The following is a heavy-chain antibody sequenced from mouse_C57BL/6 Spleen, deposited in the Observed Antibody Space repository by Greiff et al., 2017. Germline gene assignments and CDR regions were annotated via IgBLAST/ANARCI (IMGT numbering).Heavy chain of an antibody. Sequence: EVKLMESGGGLVKPGGSLKLSCAASGFTFSSYAMSWVRQTPEKRLEWVATISDGGSYTYYPDNVKGRFTISRDNAKNNLYLQMSHLKSEDTAMYYCARDNMVTTGESYAMDYWGQGTSVTVSS. CDR1: GFTFSSYA. CDR2: ISDGGSYT. V-gene: IGHV5-4*01. J-gene: IGHJ4*01. CDR3: ARDNMVTTGESYAMDY. D-gene: IGHD2-2*01.